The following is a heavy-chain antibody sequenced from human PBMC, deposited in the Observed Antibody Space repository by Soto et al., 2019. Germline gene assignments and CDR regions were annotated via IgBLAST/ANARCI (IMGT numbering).Heavy chain of an antibody. CDR1: GFTFNTHW. Sequence: GGSLRLSCAASGFTFNTHWMHWVRQAPGKGLVWVSRISTDGTTTGYADSVKGRFTTSRDNAKNTLYLQMNSLRADDTVMYYCVRDRTTVTLFDYWGQGALVTVSS. J-gene: IGHJ4*02. D-gene: IGHD4-4*01. CDR2: ISTDGTTT. V-gene: IGHV3-74*01. CDR3: VRDRTTVTLFDY.